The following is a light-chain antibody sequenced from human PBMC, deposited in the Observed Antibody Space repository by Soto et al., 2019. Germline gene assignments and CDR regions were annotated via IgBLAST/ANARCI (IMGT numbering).Light chain of an antibody. CDR3: CSYAGSYTYV. V-gene: IGLV2-11*01. CDR1: SSDVGGYDY. CDR2: DVR. J-gene: IGLJ1*01. Sequence: QSALTQPRSVSGSPGQSVTIFCTGTSSDVGGYDYVSWYQQHPGKAPKLMIYDVRERPSGVPDRVSGSKSGNTASLTISGLQAEDEADYYCCSYAGSYTYVFGTGTKLTVL.